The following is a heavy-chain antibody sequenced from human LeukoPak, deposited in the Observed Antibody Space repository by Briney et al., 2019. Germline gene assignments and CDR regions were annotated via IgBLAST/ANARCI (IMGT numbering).Heavy chain of an antibody. CDR3: ARGDDCSYSSCERRWFDP. CDR1: GGSISTYY. V-gene: IGHV4-59*08. Sequence: PSETLSLTCTVSGGSISTYYWSWIRQPPGKGLEWIGNIYYSGSTNYNPSLKSRVTISVDTSKNQFSLNLSSVTAADTAVYCCARGDDCSYSSCERRWFDPWGQGTLVTVSS. D-gene: IGHD2-2*01. CDR2: IYYSGST. J-gene: IGHJ5*02.